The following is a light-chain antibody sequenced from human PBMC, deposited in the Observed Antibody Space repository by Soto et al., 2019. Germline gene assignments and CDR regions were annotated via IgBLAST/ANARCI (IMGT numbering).Light chain of an antibody. CDR2: DVD. V-gene: IGLV2-11*01. CDR1: SSDVGGYKS. CDR3: CSHAGIYRYV. Sequence: QSALTQPRSVSGSPGQSVTISCTGPSSDVGGYKSVSWYQQHPGKAPKLTINDVDKRPSGVPDRFSGSKSGNTASLTISWLQAEDEADYYCCSHAGIYRYVFGTGTKLTVL. J-gene: IGLJ1*01.